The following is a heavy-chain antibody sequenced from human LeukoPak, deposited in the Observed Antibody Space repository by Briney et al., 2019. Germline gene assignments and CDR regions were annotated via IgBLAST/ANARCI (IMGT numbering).Heavy chain of an antibody. V-gene: IGHV4-61*05. J-gene: IGHJ4*02. CDR1: GGSVSKNTYH. CDR3: ARFRSSGWYYFDS. CDR2: IYYIGNT. D-gene: IGHD6-19*01. Sequence: SETLSLTCTVSGGSVSKNTYHWGWVRQPPGRGLEWIAYIYYIGNTNYNPSLKSRATISIGTSKNQFSLTLSSVTAADTAVYYCARFRSSGWYYFDSWGQGMPVSVSS.